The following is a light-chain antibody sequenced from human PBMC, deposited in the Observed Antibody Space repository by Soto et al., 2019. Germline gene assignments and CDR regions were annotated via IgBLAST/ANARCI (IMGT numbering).Light chain of an antibody. CDR3: QHSYNSPWT. CDR2: GAS. Sequence: DIQMTQSPSSLSASVGDRVTITCRASQNIIKFLNWYQQKPGKAPKVLIYGASSLQSGVPSRFRGSGYVTDLTLNISSLQPEDFATYYCQHSYNSPWTFGQGTRVE. CDR1: QNIIKF. J-gene: IGKJ1*01. V-gene: IGKV1-39*01.